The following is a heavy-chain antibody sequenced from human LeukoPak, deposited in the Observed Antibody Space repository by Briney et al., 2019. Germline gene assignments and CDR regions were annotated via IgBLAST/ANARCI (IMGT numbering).Heavy chain of an antibody. CDR3: ARVRFVSSSPYFDY. J-gene: IGHJ4*02. V-gene: IGHV3-7*01. CDR2: IKQDGSEK. Sequence: GGSLRLSCVASEFSFVNYWMNWFRQAPGKGLEWVANIKQDGSEKYYMDSVKGRFTISRDNTKNSLYLQMNSLRAEDTAVYYCARVRFVSSSPYFDYWGQGTLVTVSS. CDR1: EFSFVNYW. D-gene: IGHD6-6*01.